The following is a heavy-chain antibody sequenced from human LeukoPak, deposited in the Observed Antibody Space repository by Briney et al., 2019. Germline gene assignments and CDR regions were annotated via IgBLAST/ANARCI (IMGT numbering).Heavy chain of an antibody. J-gene: IGHJ4*02. V-gene: IGHV4-59*08. D-gene: IGHD5-18*01. CDR1: GGSISSYY. CDR2: IYYSGST. CDR3: ARHGYSYGYPPSFDY. Sequence: ASETLSLTCTVSGGSISSYYWSWIRQPPGKGLEWIGYIYYSGSTNYNPSLKSRVTISVDTSKNQFSLKLSSVTAADTAVYYCARHGYSYGYPPSFDYWGQGTLVTVSS.